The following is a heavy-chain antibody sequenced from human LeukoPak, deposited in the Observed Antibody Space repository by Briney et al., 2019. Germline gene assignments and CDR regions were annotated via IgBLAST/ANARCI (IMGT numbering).Heavy chain of an antibody. V-gene: IGHV3-66*01. D-gene: IGHD6-13*01. CDR2: IYSGGFT. CDR3: ARGCGYSSSWYTYLYYYYYMDV. J-gene: IGHJ6*03. CDR1: GFTISNNY. Sequence: QPGGSLRLSCAASGFTISNNYIRWLRQAPGKGLEWVSHIYSGGFTQFAGSVRGRFTMSRDNAKNSLYLQMNSLRAEDTAVYYCARGCGYSSSWYTYLYYYYYMDVWGKGTTVTVSS.